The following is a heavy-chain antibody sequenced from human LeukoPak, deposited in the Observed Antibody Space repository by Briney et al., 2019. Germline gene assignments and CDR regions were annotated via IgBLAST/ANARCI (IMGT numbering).Heavy chain of an antibody. J-gene: IGHJ4*02. V-gene: IGHV3-23*01. CDR1: EFTFSSYA. D-gene: IGHD2-15*01. CDR3: AKETCSGGSCYSSPFDY. Sequence: GGSLRLSCAASEFTFSSYAMSWVRQAPGKGLEWVSAISGSGGSTYYADSVKGRFTISRDNSKNTLYLQMNSLRAEDTAVYYCAKETCSGGSCYSSPFDYWGQGTLVTVSS. CDR2: ISGSGGST.